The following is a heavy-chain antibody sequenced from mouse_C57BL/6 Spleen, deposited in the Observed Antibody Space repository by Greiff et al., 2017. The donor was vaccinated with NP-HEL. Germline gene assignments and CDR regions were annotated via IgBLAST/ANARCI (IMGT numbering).Heavy chain of an antibody. CDR3: ARSGYYSNYYWDFDV. Sequence: QVQLQQSGAELVKPGASVKISCKASGYAFSSYWMNWVKQRPGKGLEWIGQIYPGNGDTNYNGKFKGKATLTADKSSSTAYMQLSSLTSEDSAVYLCARSGYYSNYYWDFDVWGTGTTVTVSS. J-gene: IGHJ1*03. CDR2: IYPGNGDT. V-gene: IGHV1-80*01. CDR1: GYAFSSYW. D-gene: IGHD2-5*01.